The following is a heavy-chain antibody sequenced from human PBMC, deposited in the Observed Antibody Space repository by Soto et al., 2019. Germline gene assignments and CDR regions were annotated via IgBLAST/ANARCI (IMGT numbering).Heavy chain of an antibody. J-gene: IGHJ6*02. CDR3: ARHSPPFLYGSGPWDV. CDR2: IYYSGST. Sequence: TSETLSLTCSVSGASLQYGGFFLGWIRPSPGKGLEWIGTIYYSGSTHYNPSLESRVTISVDTSKTQFSLKVSSVTAAGTAMYYCARHSPPFLYGSGPWDVWGQGTTVTVSS. CDR1: GASLQYGGFF. V-gene: IGHV4-39*01. D-gene: IGHD3-10*01.